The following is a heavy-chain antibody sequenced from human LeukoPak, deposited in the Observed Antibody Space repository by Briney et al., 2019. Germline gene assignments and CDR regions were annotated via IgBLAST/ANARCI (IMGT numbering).Heavy chain of an antibody. Sequence: GASVKVSCKASGYTFTVRYMHWLRQAPGQGLEWIGWIKPDSGATNFAQNFQGRVTMTSDTSINTAYMELSSLTSDDTSMYYCARDHDYGPDYWGQGTLVTVSA. J-gene: IGHJ4*02. CDR1: GYTFTVRY. V-gene: IGHV1-2*02. CDR2: IKPDSGAT. D-gene: IGHD4/OR15-4a*01. CDR3: ARDHDYGPDY.